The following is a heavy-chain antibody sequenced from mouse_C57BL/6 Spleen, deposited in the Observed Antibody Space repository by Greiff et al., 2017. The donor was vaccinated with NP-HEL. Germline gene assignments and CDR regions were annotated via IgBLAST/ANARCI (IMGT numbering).Heavy chain of an antibody. CDR3: ARAYGNPYYFDY. Sequence: EVKLVESGGDLVKPGGSLKLSCAASGFTFSSYGMSWVRQTPDKRLEWVATISSGGSYTYYPDSVKGRFTISRDNAKNTLYLQMSSLKSEDTAMYYCARAYGNPYYFDYWGQGTTLTVSS. CDR2: ISSGGSYT. CDR1: GFTFSSYG. D-gene: IGHD2-1*01. V-gene: IGHV5-6*01. J-gene: IGHJ2*01.